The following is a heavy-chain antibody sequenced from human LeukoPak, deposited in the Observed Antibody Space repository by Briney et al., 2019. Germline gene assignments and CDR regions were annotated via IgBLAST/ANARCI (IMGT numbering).Heavy chain of an antibody. V-gene: IGHV3-23*01. Sequence: GVSLRLSCAASGFTFSSYAMNWVRQAPGKGLEWVSGISGSGGSTHYADSVKSRFTISRDNSKNTLYLQVSSLRAEDTALYYCAKDQTPYGSGSYSPIDYWGQGTLVTVSS. CDR2: ISGSGGST. D-gene: IGHD3-10*01. CDR3: AKDQTPYGSGSYSPIDY. CDR1: GFTFSSYA. J-gene: IGHJ4*02.